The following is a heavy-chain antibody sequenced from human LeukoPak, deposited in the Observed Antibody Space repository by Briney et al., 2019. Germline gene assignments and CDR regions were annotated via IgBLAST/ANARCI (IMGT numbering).Heavy chain of an antibody. D-gene: IGHD5-12*01. Sequence: SETLSLTCTVSGGSISSGSYYWSWIRQPAGKGLEWIGRIYTSGSTNYNPSLKSRVTISVDTSKNQFSLKLSSVTAADTAVYYCARYIVATIDAFDIWGQGTMVTVSS. J-gene: IGHJ3*02. V-gene: IGHV4-61*02. CDR1: GGSISSGSYY. CDR3: ARYIVATIDAFDI. CDR2: IYTSGST.